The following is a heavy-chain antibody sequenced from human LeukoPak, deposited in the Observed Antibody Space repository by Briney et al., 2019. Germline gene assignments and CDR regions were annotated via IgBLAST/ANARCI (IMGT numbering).Heavy chain of an antibody. Sequence: GGSLRLSCAASGFNFDDYAMDWVRQAPGRGLEWVSLISGDGGITYYADFVKGRFTISRDNAKNSLYLQMYSLRAEDTAVYYCARGIDEWLYLNYWGQGALVTVSS. CDR1: GFNFDDYA. V-gene: IGHV3-43*02. D-gene: IGHD3-3*01. J-gene: IGHJ4*02. CDR2: ISGDGGIT. CDR3: ARGIDEWLYLNY.